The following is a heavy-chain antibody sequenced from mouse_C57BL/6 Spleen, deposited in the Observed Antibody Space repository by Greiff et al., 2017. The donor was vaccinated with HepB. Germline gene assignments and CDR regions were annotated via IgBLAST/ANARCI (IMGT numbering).Heavy chain of an antibody. CDR3: TRERDYDSAMDY. J-gene: IGHJ4*01. CDR2: IYPGNSDT. CDR1: GYTFTSYW. D-gene: IGHD2-4*01. V-gene: IGHV1-5*01. Sequence: VHVKQSGTVLARPGASVKMSCKTSGYTFTSYWMHWVKQRPGQGLEWIGAIYPGNSDTSYNQKFKGKAKLTAVTSASTAYMELSSLTNEDSAVYYCTRERDYDSAMDYWGQGTSVTVSS.